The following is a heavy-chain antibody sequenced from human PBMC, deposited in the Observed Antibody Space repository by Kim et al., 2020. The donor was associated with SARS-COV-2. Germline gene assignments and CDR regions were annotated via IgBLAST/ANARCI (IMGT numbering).Heavy chain of an antibody. CDR3: ASEPARLLYFDS. Sequence: YAQRCQGRVTMTRDTSTSTVDLGLSSLRSADTAMYYCASEPARLLYFDSWGQGTLVTVSS. D-gene: IGHD2-21*01. J-gene: IGHJ4*02. V-gene: IGHV1-46*01.